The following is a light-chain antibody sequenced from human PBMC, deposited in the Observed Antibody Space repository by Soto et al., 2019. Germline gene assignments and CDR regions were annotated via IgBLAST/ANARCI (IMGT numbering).Light chain of an antibody. J-gene: IGLJ2*01. V-gene: IGLV4-69*01. CDR3: QTWDTGISVV. CDR1: SGHSNYA. Sequence: QSVLTQSPSASASLGASVKLTCTLSSGHSNYAIAWHQQQPEKGPRYLMKLNNDGSHSKGDGIPDRFSGSSSGAGRYLTISSLQSEDESDYYCQTWDTGISVVFGGGTKVTVL. CDR2: LNNDGSH.